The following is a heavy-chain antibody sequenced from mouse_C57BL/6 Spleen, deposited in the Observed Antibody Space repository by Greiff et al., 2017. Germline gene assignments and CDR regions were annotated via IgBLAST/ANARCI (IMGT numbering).Heavy chain of an antibody. J-gene: IGHJ3*01. D-gene: IGHD1-1*01. V-gene: IGHV5-2*01. Sequence: EVQLLESGAGLVQPGESLKFSCESNEYEFPSHDMPWVRKTPEKRLELVAAINRDGGSTYYPDTMERRFNISRDNTTNTLYLQMSSLRSEDTALYYCARHGIGTAFDYWGQGTMVTVSA. CDR1: EYEFPSHD. CDR3: ARHGIGTAFDY. CDR2: INRDGGST.